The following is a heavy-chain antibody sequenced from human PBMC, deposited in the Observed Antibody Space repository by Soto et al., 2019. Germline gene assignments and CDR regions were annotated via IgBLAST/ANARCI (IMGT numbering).Heavy chain of an antibody. CDR3: ARDLGIFGRRAYYYYGMDV. CDR2: IYYSGST. Sequence: WETLSLTCTVSGGSISSYYWSWIRQPPGKGLEWIGYIYYSGSTNYNPSLKSRVTISVDTSKNQFSLKLSSVTAADTAVYYCARDLGIFGRRAYYYYGMDVWGQGTTVTVSS. CDR1: GGSISSYY. D-gene: IGHD3-3*01. V-gene: IGHV4-59*01. J-gene: IGHJ6*02.